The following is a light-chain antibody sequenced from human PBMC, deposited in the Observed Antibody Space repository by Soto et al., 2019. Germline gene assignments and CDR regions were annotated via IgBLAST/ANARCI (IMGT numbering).Light chain of an antibody. CDR1: QSVSNN. J-gene: IGKJ1*01. Sequence: IVMTQSPASLSLSPGEEATLSCRASQSVSNNLAWYQQKPGQAPRLLIYGASTRATGIPARFSGSGSGTDFTLTISSLQSEDFAVYYCQQYNNWPRGTLGQGTKVEIK. V-gene: IGKV3-15*01. CDR2: GAS. CDR3: QQYNNWPRGT.